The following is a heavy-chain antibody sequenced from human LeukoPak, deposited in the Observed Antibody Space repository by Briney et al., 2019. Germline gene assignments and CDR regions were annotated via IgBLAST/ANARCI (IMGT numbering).Heavy chain of an antibody. CDR3: ARDSSNGPGRNSYGMDV. Sequence: GGSLRLSCVASKFIFTTYGMHWVRQAPGKGLEWLAVIWSAGSKKNYGDTVKGRFTISRDNSKNTLYLQMSSLRAEDTAVYYCARDSSNGPGRNSYGMDVWGQGTTVTVSS. V-gene: IGHV3-33*01. CDR2: IWSAGSKK. J-gene: IGHJ6*02. CDR1: KFIFTTYG. D-gene: IGHD3-10*01.